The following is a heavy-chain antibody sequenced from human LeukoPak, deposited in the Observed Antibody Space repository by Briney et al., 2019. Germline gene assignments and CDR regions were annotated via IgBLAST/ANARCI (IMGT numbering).Heavy chain of an antibody. J-gene: IGHJ6*02. D-gene: IGHD2-21*01. CDR1: GGSFSGYY. CDR3: ARIVERGYYYYYGMDV. Sequence: PSETLSLTCAVYGGSFSGYYWSWIRQPPGKGLEWIGEINHSGSTNYNPSLKSRVTISVDTSKNQFSLKLSSVTAADTAVYYCARIVERGYYYYYGMDVWGQGTTVTVSS. V-gene: IGHV4-34*01. CDR2: INHSGST.